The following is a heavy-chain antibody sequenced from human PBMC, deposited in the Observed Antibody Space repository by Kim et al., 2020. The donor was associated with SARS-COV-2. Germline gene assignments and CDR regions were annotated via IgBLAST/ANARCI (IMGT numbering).Heavy chain of an antibody. CDR1: GGSISSFY. CDR3: ARGKDFWSGYSRPQGFDY. D-gene: IGHD3-3*01. V-gene: IGHV4-4*07. Sequence: SETLYLTCTVSGGSISSFYWNWIRLPAGKGLEWIGRVYSSGNTNYNPSLKSRVILSVDTSKNQFSLKLTSVTAADTAIYYCARGKDFWSGYSRPQGFDYWGQGTLVTVSS. CDR2: VYSSGNT. J-gene: IGHJ4*02.